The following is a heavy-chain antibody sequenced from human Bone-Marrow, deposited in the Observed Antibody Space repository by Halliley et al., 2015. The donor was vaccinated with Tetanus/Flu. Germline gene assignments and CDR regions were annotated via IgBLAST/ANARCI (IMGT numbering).Heavy chain of an antibody. V-gene: IGHV1-69*06. J-gene: IGHJ4*02. CDR1: GGTFSRYA. D-gene: IGHD1-26*01. CDR2: IIPSFGTA. CDR3: ARDLEWGLLGAFDY. Sequence: QLVQSGAEVKKPGSSVKVSCKASGGTFSRYAISWVRQAPGQGLEWMGGIIPSFGTAHYAQRFQGRVTITADRSTSTAYMELSSLSSEDTAVYYCARDLEWGLLGAFDYWGQGTLVTVSS.